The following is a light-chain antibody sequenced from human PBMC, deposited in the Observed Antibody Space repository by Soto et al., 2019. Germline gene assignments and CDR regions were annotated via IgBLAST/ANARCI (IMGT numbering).Light chain of an antibody. CDR3: QQYDNLPHT. CDR2: DAS. Sequence: DIQMTQSPSSLSASVGDRVTITCQASQDISNYLTWYQQKPGKAPKLLIYDASNLETGVPSRFSGRGSGTDFTFTISSLQPEDIATYYCQQYDNLPHTFGQGTKLEIK. CDR1: QDISNY. J-gene: IGKJ2*01. V-gene: IGKV1-33*01.